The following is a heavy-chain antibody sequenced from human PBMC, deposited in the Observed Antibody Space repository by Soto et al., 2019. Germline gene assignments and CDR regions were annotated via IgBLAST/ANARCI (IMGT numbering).Heavy chain of an antibody. CDR1: GGSISSGGHY. V-gene: IGHV4-31*03. J-gene: IGHJ5*02. CDR3: AKEGTTSPYNWFDP. Sequence: PSETLSLTCTVSGGSISSGGHYWSWIRQRPGQGLEWIGYIYYSGTTYYNPSLKSRVTISVDTSENHFSLKLSSVTAEDTAVYYCAKEGTTSPYNWFDPWGQGTLVTVSS. CDR2: IYYSGTT. D-gene: IGHD2-2*01.